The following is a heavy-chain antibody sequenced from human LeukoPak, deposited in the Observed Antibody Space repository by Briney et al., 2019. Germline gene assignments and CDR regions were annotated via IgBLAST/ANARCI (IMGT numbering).Heavy chain of an antibody. V-gene: IGHV2-5*01. J-gene: IGHJ4*02. D-gene: IGHD6-19*01. CDR1: GFSLSTSGVG. CDR2: IYWNDDK. CDR3: AHSPYSSGWYGGYYFDY. Sequence: RKSGPTLVKPTQTLTLTCTFSGFSLSTSGVGVGWIRQPPGKALEWLALIYWNDDKRYSPSLKSRLTITKDTSKNQVVLTMTNMDPVDTATYYCAHSPYSSGWYGGYYFDYWGQGTLVTVSS.